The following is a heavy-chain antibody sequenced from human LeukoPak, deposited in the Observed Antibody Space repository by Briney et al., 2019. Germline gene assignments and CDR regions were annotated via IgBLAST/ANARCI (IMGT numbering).Heavy chain of an antibody. CDR3: ARGVDTAMVPHFDY. J-gene: IGHJ4*02. D-gene: IGHD5-18*01. CDR2: ISYDGSNK. V-gene: IGHV3-30-3*01. CDR1: GFTFSSYA. Sequence: GGSLRLSCAASGFTFSSYAMHWVRQAPGKGLEWVAVISYDGSNKYYADSVKGRFTISRDNSKNTLYLQMNSLRADDTAVYYCARGVDTAMVPHFDYWGQGTLVTVSS.